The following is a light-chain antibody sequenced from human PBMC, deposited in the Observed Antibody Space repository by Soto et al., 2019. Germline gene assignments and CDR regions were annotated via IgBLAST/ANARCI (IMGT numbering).Light chain of an antibody. Sequence: DIQMTQSPSSLSASVGDRVTITCQASQHITNHLNWYQQKPGKAPKLLIYDASDLEAGVPSRFSGGGSGTHFSLTISSLQPEDIATYYCQQCDLLPYTFGQGTKLEIK. J-gene: IGKJ2*01. CDR2: DAS. CDR3: QQCDLLPYT. CDR1: QHITNH. V-gene: IGKV1-33*01.